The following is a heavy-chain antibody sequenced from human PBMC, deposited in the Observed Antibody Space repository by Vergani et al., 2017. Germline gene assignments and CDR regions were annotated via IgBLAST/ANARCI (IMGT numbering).Heavy chain of an antibody. CDR1: GGTFSSYA. CDR2: IIPIFGTA. Sequence: QVQLVQSGAEVKKPGSSVKVSCKASGGTFSSYAISWVRQAPGQGLEWMGGIIPIFGTANYAQKFQGRVTITAGESTSTAYMELSSLRSEDTAVYYCARDFRPRPPRGASVSFDYWGQGTLVTVSS. D-gene: IGHD1-26*01. CDR3: ARDFRPRPPRGASVSFDY. J-gene: IGHJ4*02. V-gene: IGHV1-69*01.